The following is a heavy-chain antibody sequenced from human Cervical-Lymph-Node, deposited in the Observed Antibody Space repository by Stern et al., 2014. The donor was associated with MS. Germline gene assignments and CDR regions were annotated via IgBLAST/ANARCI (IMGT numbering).Heavy chain of an antibody. J-gene: IGHJ5*02. CDR3: AHAYCTNGVCYTGWFDP. D-gene: IGHD2-8*01. Sequence: QITLKESGPTLVKPTQTLTLTCTFSGFSLSTSGVGVGWIRQPPGKALEWLALLYWDDDKRYSPSLKSRLTITKDTSKNQVVLTMTNMDPVDTATYYCAHAYCTNGVCYTGWFDPWGQGTLVTVSS. V-gene: IGHV2-5*02. CDR2: LYWDDDK. CDR1: GFSLSTSGVG.